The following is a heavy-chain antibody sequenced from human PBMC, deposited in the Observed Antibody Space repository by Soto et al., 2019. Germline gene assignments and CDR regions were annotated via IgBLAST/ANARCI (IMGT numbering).Heavy chain of an antibody. CDR2: IDPSDSYT. CDR1: GYIFTTYW. V-gene: IGHV5-10-1*01. Sequence: PGESLKISCKASGYIFTTYWINWVRQMPGKGLEWVGTIDPSDSYTNYSPSFQGHVTISADKSISTAYLQWSSLKASDTAMYYWVRHVSISGTYDDPWGQVNLVPVSS. CDR3: VRHVSISGTYDDP. J-gene: IGHJ5*02. D-gene: IGHD3-10*01.